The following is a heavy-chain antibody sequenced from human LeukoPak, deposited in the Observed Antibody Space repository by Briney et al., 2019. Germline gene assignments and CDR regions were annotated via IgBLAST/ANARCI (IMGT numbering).Heavy chain of an antibody. D-gene: IGHD3-3*01. V-gene: IGHV3-21*01. CDR2: ISSSSSYI. CDR3: ARVGDFWSGYYIAYYYYMDV. CDR1: GFTFSSYS. J-gene: IGHJ6*03. Sequence: GGSLRLSCAASGFTFSSYSMNWVRQAPGKGLEWVSSISSSSSYIYYADSVKGLFTISRDNAKNSLYLQMNSLRAEDTAVYYCARVGDFWSGYYIAYYYYMDVWGKGTTVTVSS.